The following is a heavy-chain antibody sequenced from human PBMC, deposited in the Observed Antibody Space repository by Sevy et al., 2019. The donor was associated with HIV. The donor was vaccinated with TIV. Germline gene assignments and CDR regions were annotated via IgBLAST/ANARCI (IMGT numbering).Heavy chain of an antibody. CDR2: IYWNDDQ. D-gene: IGHD3-22*01. J-gene: IGHJ1*01. CDR3: ADRGGVHYYDSSGYYTRAEYFEH. V-gene: IGHV2-5*01. Sequence: SGPTLVNPTQTLTLTCTFSGLSLSTSGEGVGWIHQPPGKALEWLALIYWNDDQRYSPSLKSRLTITKDTSNKQVVLTMTNMDPVDTATYYCADRGGVHYYDSSGYYTRAEYFEHWGQGTLVTVSS. CDR1: GLSLSTSGEG.